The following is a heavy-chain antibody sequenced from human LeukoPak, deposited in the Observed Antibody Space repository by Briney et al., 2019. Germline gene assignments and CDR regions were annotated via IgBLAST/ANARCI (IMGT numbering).Heavy chain of an antibody. CDR1: SSGDYY. J-gene: IGHJ4*02. V-gene: IGHV3-9*01. CDR3: AKDTQGMTGGFDY. D-gene: IGHD4-23*01. Sequence: SSGDYYWSWIRQHPGKGLEWVSGINWNSGTIGYADSVKGRFTISRDNAKNSLYLQVSSLRTEDTALYYCAKDTQGMTGGFDYWGQGTLVTVSS. CDR2: INWNSGTI.